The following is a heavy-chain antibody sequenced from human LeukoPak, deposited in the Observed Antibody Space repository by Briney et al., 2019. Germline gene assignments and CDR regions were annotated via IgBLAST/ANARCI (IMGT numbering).Heavy chain of an antibody. Sequence: SVKVSCKASGGTFSSYTISWVRQAPGQGLEWIGRIIAILGISNYAQKFQGRVTITADKSTSTAYMELTSLRSEDTDVYYCAREVGRYYDSGSYCSFDYWGQGTLVTVSS. CDR2: IIAILGIS. CDR3: AREVGRYYDSGSYCSFDY. CDR1: GGTFSSYT. D-gene: IGHD3-10*01. V-gene: IGHV1-69*04. J-gene: IGHJ4*02.